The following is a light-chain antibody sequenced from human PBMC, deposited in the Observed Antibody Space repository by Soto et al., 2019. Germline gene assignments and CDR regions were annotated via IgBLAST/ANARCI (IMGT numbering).Light chain of an antibody. CDR3: QQSYSTPRT. Sequence: DLQMTQSPSSLSASVGDRVTITCRASQRISSYLNWYQQKPGKAPKLMISDASSLQSGVPSRFSGSGSGTDFTLSITRLQPEDFATYYCQQSYSTPRTFGQGTKLEI. CDR2: DAS. V-gene: IGKV1-39*01. CDR1: QRISSY. J-gene: IGKJ2*01.